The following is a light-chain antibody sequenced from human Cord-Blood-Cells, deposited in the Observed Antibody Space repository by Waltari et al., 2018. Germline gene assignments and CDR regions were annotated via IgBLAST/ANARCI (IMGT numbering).Light chain of an antibody. J-gene: IGKJ4*01. CDR2: GAS. CDR1: QSVSSSY. CDR3: QQYGSSPRT. Sequence: EIVFTQSPGTLSLSPGERATLSCRASQSVSSSYLAWYQQKPGQAPRLLIYGASSRATGIPDRFSGSGSGTDFTLTISRREPEDFAVYYCQQYGSSPRTFGGGTKVEIK. V-gene: IGKV3-20*01.